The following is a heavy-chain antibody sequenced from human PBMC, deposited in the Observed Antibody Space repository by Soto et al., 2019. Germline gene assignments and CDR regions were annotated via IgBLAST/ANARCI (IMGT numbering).Heavy chain of an antibody. D-gene: IGHD3-10*01. Sequence: QPGGSLRLSCTYSGFSFGSYAVIEVRQAPGKGLDWVSTITGSDGKAVYADSVKGRFSISTDTSQSTLYLQMKSLRADDTAMYYCARWSYLVYWALGKPVAVAS. J-gene: IGHJ4*02. CDR3: ARWSYLVY. CDR1: GFSFGSYA. CDR2: ITGSDGKA. V-gene: IGHV3-23*01.